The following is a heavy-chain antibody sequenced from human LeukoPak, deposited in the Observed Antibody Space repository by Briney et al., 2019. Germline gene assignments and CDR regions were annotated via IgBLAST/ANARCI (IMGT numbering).Heavy chain of an antibody. J-gene: IGHJ6*03. Sequence: PSETLSLTCTVSGGSVSSHQWSWIRQPPGKGLEWIGFIYDSGSTNYNPSLKSRFTISIDTSNNRFSLMLSSVTAADTAVYYCARGVLTTVSYYMDVWGKGTTVTVSS. V-gene: IGHV4-59*02. CDR3: ARGVLTTVSYYMDV. CDR2: IYDSGST. D-gene: IGHD4-11*01. CDR1: GGSVSSHQ.